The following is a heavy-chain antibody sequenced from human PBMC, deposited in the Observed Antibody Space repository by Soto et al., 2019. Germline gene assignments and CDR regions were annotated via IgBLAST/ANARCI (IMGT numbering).Heavy chain of an antibody. CDR1: GFSFSTYG. CDR3: AKWNGYGDY. J-gene: IGHJ4*02. Sequence: EVQLLESGGGLVQPGGSLRLSCAVSGFSFSTYGVTWVRQAPGKGLEWVSGVSGGSGSTHYADSVKGRFTITGDNSKNTVYLPMNSPRVEDTAVYYCAKWNGYGDYWGQGTLVTVSS. D-gene: IGHD1-1*01. V-gene: IGHV3-23*01. CDR2: VSGGSGST.